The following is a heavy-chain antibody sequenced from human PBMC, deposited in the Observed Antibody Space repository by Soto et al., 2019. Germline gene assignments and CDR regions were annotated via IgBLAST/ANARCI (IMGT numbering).Heavy chain of an antibody. CDR2: IYYSGST. CDR1: GGSISSGGYY. CDR3: ARGEVIKYCSSTSCYVEAFDI. Sequence: PSETLSLTCTVSGGSISSGGYYGSWIRQHPGKGLECIGYIYYSGSTYYNPSLKSRVTISVDTSKNQFSLKLSSVTAADTAVYYCARGEVIKYCSSTSCYVEAFDIWGQGTMVTVSS. V-gene: IGHV4-31*03. D-gene: IGHD2-2*01. J-gene: IGHJ3*02.